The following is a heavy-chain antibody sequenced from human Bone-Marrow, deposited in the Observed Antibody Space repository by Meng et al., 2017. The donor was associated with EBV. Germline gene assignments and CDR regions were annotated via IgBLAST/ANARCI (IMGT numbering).Heavy chain of an antibody. CDR2: IIPMSGEP. V-gene: IGHV1-69*01. Sequence: QVQGVESGAEVKKAGASGKVSCRTSGGTVNSDGGSWVRQAPGQGLEWMGGIIPMSGEPHYAQKFQGRVTITADESTSTHYMDLSNLRSDDTAMYYCASESGRGFTPDYWGQGTLVTVSS. CDR1: GGTVNSDG. J-gene: IGHJ4*02. D-gene: IGHD3-10*01. CDR3: ASESGRGFTPDY.